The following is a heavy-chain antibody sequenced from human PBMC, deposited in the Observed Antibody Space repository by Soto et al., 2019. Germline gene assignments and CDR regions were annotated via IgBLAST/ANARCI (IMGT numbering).Heavy chain of an antibody. CDR2: INPNSGGT. CDR1: GYSFTSHY. Sequence: ASVKVSCKAIGYSFTSHYMHWVRQAPGQGLEWMGWINPNSGGTNYAQKFQGWVTMTRDTSISTAYMELSRLRSDDTAVYYCARDRNGPAADYYYGMDVWGQGTTVTVSS. CDR3: ARDRNGPAADYYYGMDV. J-gene: IGHJ6*02. V-gene: IGHV1-2*04.